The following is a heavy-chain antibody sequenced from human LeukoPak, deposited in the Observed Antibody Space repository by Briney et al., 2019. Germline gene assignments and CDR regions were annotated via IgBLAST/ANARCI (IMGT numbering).Heavy chain of an antibody. J-gene: IGHJ4*02. Sequence: PGGSLRLSCAASGFTFSSYWMSWVRQAPGKGLEWVANIKQDGSDKYYVDSVKGRFTISRDNAKNSLYLQMYSLRGEDTAVYYCARGGLVVPDAIQHYWGQGTLVTVSS. CDR3: ARGGLVVPDAIQHY. V-gene: IGHV3-7*01. CDR2: IKQDGSDK. D-gene: IGHD2-2*01. CDR1: GFTFSSYW.